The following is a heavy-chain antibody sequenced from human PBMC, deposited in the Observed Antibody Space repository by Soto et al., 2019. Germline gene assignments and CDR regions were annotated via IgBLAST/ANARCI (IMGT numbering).Heavy chain of an antibody. CDR3: ARGPVPLHDYRSGPDY. D-gene: IGHD3-3*01. CDR1: GFTFSSYW. CDR2: INNDGRST. Sequence: GGSLRLSCVVSGFTFSSYWMHWVRQPPGKGLVWVSRINNDGRSTSYADSVKGRFTISRDNAKNTLYLQMKSLRAEDTAVYYCARGPVPLHDYRSGPDYWGQGTLVTVSS. J-gene: IGHJ4*02. V-gene: IGHV3-74*01.